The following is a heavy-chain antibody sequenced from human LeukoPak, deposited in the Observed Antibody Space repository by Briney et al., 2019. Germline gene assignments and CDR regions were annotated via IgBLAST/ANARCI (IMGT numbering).Heavy chain of an antibody. V-gene: IGHV1-8*01. J-gene: IGHJ5*02. Sequence: GASVMVSCKASGYTFTSYDINWVRQATGQGLEWMGWMNPNSGNTGYAQKFQGRVTMTRNTSISTAYMELSSLRSEDTAVYYCARAGYDFWSGYYHNWFDPWGQGTLVTVSS. CDR3: ARAGYDFWSGYYHNWFDP. CDR2: MNPNSGNT. D-gene: IGHD3-3*01. CDR1: GYTFTSYD.